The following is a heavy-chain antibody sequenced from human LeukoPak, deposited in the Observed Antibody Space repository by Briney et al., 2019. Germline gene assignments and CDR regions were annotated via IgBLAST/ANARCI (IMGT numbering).Heavy chain of an antibody. Sequence: SETLSLTCAVYGGSFSGYYWSWIRQPPGKGLEWIGEINHSGSTNYNPSLKSRVTISVDTSKNQFSLKLSSVTAADTAVYYCARGRGGAALDYWGKGPLVTVSS. CDR2: INHSGST. CDR3: ARGRGGAALDY. CDR1: GGSFSGYY. D-gene: IGHD3-16*01. J-gene: IGHJ4*02. V-gene: IGHV4-34*01.